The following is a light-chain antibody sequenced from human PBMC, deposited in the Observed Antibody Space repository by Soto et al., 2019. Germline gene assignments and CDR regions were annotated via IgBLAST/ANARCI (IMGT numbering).Light chain of an antibody. CDR1: SSDVGGYNY. CDR3: EIYTGSYRV. V-gene: IGLV2-11*01. J-gene: IGLJ1*01. Sequence: SVLTQPRSVSGSPGQSVTISCTGTSSDVGGYNYVSWYQQHPGKAPKLMIYDVSKRPSGVPDRFSGSKSGNTASLTISGLQSEDEAEYYCEIYTGSYRVVGTGTKVTVL. CDR2: DVS.